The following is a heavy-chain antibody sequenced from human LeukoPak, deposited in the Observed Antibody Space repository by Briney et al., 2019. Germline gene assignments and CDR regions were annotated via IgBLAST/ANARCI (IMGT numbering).Heavy chain of an antibody. V-gene: IGHV3-23*01. CDR3: ARDPQGGAFDM. CDR1: GFTFSNYA. CDR2: ISGSGDNT. J-gene: IGHJ3*02. Sequence: GGSLRLSCAASGFTFSNYAMSWVRQAPGKGLEWVSAISGSGDNTYYADSVKGRFTVSRDNAKNSLYLQMNSLSAEDTAIYYCARDPQGGAFDMWGQGTMVTVSP. D-gene: IGHD3-16*01.